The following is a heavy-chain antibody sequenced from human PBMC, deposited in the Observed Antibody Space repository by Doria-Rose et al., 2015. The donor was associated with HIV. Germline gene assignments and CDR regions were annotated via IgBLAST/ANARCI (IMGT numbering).Heavy chain of an antibody. D-gene: IGHD6-13*01. V-gene: IGHV2-26*01. J-gene: IGHJ4*02. CDR2: IFSDDER. CDR3: ARIKSSRWYHKYYFDF. Sequence: VTLKESGPVLVKPTETLTLTCTVSGVSLSSPGMGVSWIRQPPGKALEWLANIFSDDERAYKTSPKSGLTISRCTSKSQVVLTMTDMDPVDTATYYCARIKSSRWYHKYYFDFWGQGTLVIVSA. CDR1: GVSLSSPGMG.